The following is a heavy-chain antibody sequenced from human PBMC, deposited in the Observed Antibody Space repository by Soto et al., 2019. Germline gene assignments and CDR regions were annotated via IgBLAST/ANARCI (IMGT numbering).Heavy chain of an antibody. CDR1: EFSFDDYA. CDR3: AKDRRQWLEHSDY. V-gene: IGHV3-23*01. Sequence: PGGSLRLSCAASEFSFDDYAMSWVRQAPGKGLEWVSSITYTGVSTYYVDSVKGRFTISRDNSKNTLYLEVNSLRAEDTAVYYCAKDRRQWLEHSDYWGQGTLVTVSS. D-gene: IGHD6-19*01. J-gene: IGHJ4*02. CDR2: ITYTGVST.